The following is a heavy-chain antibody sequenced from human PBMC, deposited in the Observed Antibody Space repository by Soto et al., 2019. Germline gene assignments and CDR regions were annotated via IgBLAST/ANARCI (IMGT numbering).Heavy chain of an antibody. Sequence: EVQLLESGGGLVQPGGSLRLSCAASGFTFSSYAMSWVRQAPGKGLEWVSAVSGSGGSTYSAASVKGRFTISRDNSKNTLYLQMSSLRAEDTAVYYCAKGPGYSYMSNIWFAPWGQGTLVTVSS. CDR1: GFTFSSYA. V-gene: IGHV3-23*01. J-gene: IGHJ5*02. CDR3: AKGPGYSYMSNIWFAP. D-gene: IGHD5-18*01. CDR2: VSGSGGST.